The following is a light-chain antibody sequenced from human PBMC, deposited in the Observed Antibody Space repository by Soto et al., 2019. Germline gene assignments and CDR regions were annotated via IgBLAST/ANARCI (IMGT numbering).Light chain of an antibody. Sequence: DIQMTQSPSTLSASVGDRVTITCRASQSIGNNLAWYQHQSGKAPKRLIYKASTLQSGVPSRFSGSGSGTEFTLTISSLQPNDFATYYCQHYKSYPFTFGPGTQVDIK. J-gene: IGKJ3*01. CDR1: QSIGNN. CDR2: KAS. CDR3: QHYKSYPFT. V-gene: IGKV1-5*03.